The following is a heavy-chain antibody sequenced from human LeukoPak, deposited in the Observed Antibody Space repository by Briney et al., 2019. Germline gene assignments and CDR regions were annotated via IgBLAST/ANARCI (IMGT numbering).Heavy chain of an antibody. CDR1: GYSISSGYY. J-gene: IGHJ1*01. CDR3: ARYCSSTSCYQYFQH. Sequence: SETLSLTCAVSGYSISSGYYWGWIRQPPGKGLEWIGSIYHSGSTYYNPSLKSRVTISVDTSKNQFSLKLSSVTAADTAAYYCARYCSSTSCYQYFQHWGQGTLVTVSS. V-gene: IGHV4-38-2*01. D-gene: IGHD2-2*01. CDR2: IYHSGST.